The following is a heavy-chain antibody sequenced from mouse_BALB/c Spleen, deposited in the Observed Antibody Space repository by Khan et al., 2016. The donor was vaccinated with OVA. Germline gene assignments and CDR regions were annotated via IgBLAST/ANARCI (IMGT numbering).Heavy chain of an antibody. J-gene: IGHJ3*01. CDR1: GYSITSAYA. Sequence: EVQLQESGPGLVKPSQSLSLTCTVTGYSITSAYAWNWLRQFPGKKLDWMGYINYSGNTRFNPSLKSRTYIPRDTSKHQFFQQLNSVTTEDTATYYWARKDYYDYDPFPYWGQGTLVTVSA. CDR2: INYSGNT. V-gene: IGHV3-2*02. CDR3: ARKDYYDYDPFPY. D-gene: IGHD2-4*01.